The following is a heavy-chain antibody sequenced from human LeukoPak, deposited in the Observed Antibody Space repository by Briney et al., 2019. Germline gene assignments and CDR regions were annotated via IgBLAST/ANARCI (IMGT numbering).Heavy chain of an antibody. CDR2: IKNKADGGTT. V-gene: IGHV3-15*01. Sequence: NPGGSLRLSCAASGFTFSNAWMYWVRQAPGKGLECVGRIKNKADGGTTDYAAPVKDRFSISRDDSENTLFLQMNSLKTEDTAMYYCTTADLRNNSWGQGTLVTVSS. CDR3: TTADLRNNS. J-gene: IGHJ4*02. CDR1: GFTFSNAW. D-gene: IGHD1-14*01.